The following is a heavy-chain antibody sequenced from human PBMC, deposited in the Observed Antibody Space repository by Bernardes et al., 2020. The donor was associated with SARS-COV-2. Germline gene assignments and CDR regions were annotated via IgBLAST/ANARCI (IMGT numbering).Heavy chain of an antibody. Sequence: GGSLRLSCAASGFTFSSYNMNWVRQAPGKGLEWVSSISSSSSYIYYADSVKGRFTISRDNAKNSLYLQMNSLRAEDTAVYYCARDYPGSGWVNWGQGTLVTVSS. V-gene: IGHV3-21*01. J-gene: IGHJ4*02. CDR1: GFTFSSYN. CDR2: ISSSSSYI. CDR3: ARDYPGSGWVN. D-gene: IGHD6-19*01.